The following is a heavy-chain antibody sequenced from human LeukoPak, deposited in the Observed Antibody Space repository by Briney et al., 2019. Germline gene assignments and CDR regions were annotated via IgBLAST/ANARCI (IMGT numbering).Heavy chain of an antibody. Sequence: PSETLSLTCTVSGGSISSGSYYWSWIRQPPGKGLEWIGYIYYSGTTNYNPSLKSRVTISVDTSKNQFSLKVSSVTAADTAVYYCARVSWFPGTSYYYMDVWGKGTTVTVSS. CDR1: GGSISSGSYY. CDR2: IYYSGTT. D-gene: IGHD1-1*01. J-gene: IGHJ6*03. CDR3: ARVSWFPGTSYYYMDV. V-gene: IGHV4-61*01.